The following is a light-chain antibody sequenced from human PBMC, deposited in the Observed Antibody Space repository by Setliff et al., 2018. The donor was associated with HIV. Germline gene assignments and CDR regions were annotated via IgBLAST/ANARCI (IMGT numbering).Light chain of an antibody. CDR1: IYNIGSHT. J-gene: IGLJ1*01. V-gene: IGLV1-44*01. CDR3: AAWDVSLKVYV. Sequence: QSALAQPPSVSGTPGQRVTISCSGGIYNIGSHTVHWYQQLPGVAPKLLLYSDNRRYTGVPDRFSGSKDDTSASLAINGLQSEDEAEYYCAAWDVSLKVYVFGSGTKGTV. CDR2: SDN.